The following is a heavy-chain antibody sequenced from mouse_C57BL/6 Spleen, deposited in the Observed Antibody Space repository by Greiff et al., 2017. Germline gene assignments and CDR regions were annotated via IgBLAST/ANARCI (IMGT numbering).Heavy chain of an antibody. D-gene: IGHD1-1*01. V-gene: IGHV1-80*01. J-gene: IGHJ2*01. CDR3: ARGITTVVADY. CDR2: IYPGDGDT. CDR1: GYAFSSYW. Sequence: QVQLQQSGAELVKPGASVKISCKASGYAFSSYWMNWVKQRPGKGLEWIGQIYPGDGDTNYNGKFKGKATLTADKSSSTAYIQLSSLTSEDSAVYVCARGITTVVADYWGQGTTLTVSS.